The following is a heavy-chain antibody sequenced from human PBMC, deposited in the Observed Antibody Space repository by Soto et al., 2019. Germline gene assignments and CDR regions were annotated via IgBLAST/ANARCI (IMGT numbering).Heavy chain of an antibody. Sequence: APVNVSCKASGYTFTIYGISWVRQAPGQGLEWMGWISAYNGNTNYAQKLQGRVTMTTDTSTSTAYMELRSLRSDDTAVYYCAREGVAAAGHTIDPWGQGTLVTVSS. J-gene: IGHJ5*02. CDR3: AREGVAAAGHTIDP. CDR2: ISAYNGNT. V-gene: IGHV1-18*01. D-gene: IGHD6-13*01. CDR1: GYTFTIYG.